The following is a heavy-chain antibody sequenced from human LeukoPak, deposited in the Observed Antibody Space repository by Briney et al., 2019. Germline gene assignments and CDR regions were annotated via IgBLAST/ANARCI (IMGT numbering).Heavy chain of an antibody. CDR2: ISGSGGST. D-gene: IGHD6-13*01. J-gene: IGHJ4*02. CDR3: AKVETATGSVD. V-gene: IGHV3-23*01. CDR1: RFTFSTYA. Sequence: GGSLRLSCAASRFTFSTYAMSWVRQAPGKGLEWVSAISGSGGSTYYADSVKGRFTISRDNSKNTLYLQMNSLRAEDTAVYYCAKVETATGSVDWGQGTLVTVSS.